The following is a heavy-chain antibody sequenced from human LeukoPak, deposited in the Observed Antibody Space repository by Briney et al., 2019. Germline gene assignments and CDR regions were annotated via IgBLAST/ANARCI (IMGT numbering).Heavy chain of an antibody. CDR2: INNSGST. D-gene: IGHD5-18*01. J-gene: IGHJ6*02. CDR3: ARKSVYSYGPFYYYYGMDV. Sequence: SETLSLTCAVYGGSFSGYYWSWIRQPPGQGLEWIGEINNSGSTNYNPSLKSRVTISIDTSKYQFSLKRSSVPAADTAVYYCARKSVYSYGPFYYYYGMDVCGQGTTVTVSS. CDR1: GGSFSGYY. V-gene: IGHV4-34*01.